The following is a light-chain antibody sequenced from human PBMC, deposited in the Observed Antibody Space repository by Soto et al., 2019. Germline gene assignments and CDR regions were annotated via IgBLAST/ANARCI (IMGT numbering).Light chain of an antibody. V-gene: IGLV1-44*01. J-gene: IGLJ2*01. CDR2: SDD. CDR1: SSNIGSNY. CDR3: AAWDDNLNGPV. Sequence: QSVLTQPPSASGTPGQRVTISCSGSSSNIGSNYVNWYQHLPGTAPKILIYSDDERPSGVPDRFSGSKSGTSASLAISGLQSDDEADYYCAAWDDNLNGPVFGGGTKLTVL.